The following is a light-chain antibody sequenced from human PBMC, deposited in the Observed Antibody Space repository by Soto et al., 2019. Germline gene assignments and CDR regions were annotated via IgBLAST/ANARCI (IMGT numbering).Light chain of an antibody. V-gene: IGLV2-8*01. J-gene: IGLJ3*02. Sequence: QSALTQPPSASGSPGQSVTISCTGTSSDVGGYNYVSWYQQQPGEAPKLMIYEVNKRPSGVPDRFSGSKSGNTASLTVSGLQADDESDYYCSSYAGNSNWVFGGGTQLTVL. CDR3: SSYAGNSNWV. CDR1: SSDVGGYNY. CDR2: EVN.